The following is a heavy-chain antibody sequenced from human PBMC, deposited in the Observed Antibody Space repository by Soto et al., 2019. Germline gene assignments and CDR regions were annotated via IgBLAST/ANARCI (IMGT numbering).Heavy chain of an antibody. CDR3: ARDIKYSGRYFRAY. V-gene: IGHV1-18*04. Sequence: ASVKVSCKASGYTFTSYGISWVRQAPGQGLEWMGWISAYNGNTNYAQKLQGRVTMTTDTSTSTAYMELRSLRSDDTAVYYCARDIKYSGRYFRAYWGQGTLVTVSS. CDR2: ISAYNGNT. J-gene: IGHJ4*02. CDR1: GYTFTSYG. D-gene: IGHD1-26*01.